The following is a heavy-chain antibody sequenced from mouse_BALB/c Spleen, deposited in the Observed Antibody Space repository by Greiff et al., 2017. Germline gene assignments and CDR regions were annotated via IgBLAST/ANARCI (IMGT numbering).Heavy chain of an antibody. CDR3: ARGGFYQGFAY. D-gene: IGHD1-1*01. CDR1: GFSLTSYG. Sequence: VNVVESGPGLVAPSQSLSITCTVSGFSLTSYGVHWVRQPPGKGLEWLGVIWAGGSTNYNSALMSRLSISKDNSKSQVFLKMNSLQTDDTAMYYCARGGFYQGFAYWGQGTLVTVSA. V-gene: IGHV2-9*02. CDR2: IWAGGST. J-gene: IGHJ3*01.